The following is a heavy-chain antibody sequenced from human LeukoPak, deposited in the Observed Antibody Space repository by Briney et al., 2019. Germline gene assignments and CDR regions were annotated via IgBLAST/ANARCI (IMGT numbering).Heavy chain of an antibody. V-gene: IGHV3-9*01. CDR1: GFTFDDYA. Sequence: PGRSLRLSCAASGFTFDDYAMHWVRQAPGKGLEWVSGISWNSGSIGYADSVKGRFTISRDNAKNSLYLQMNSLRAEDTALYYCAKDLGIHFDWLSHWGQGTLVTVSS. D-gene: IGHD3-16*01. J-gene: IGHJ5*02. CDR3: AKDLGIHFDWLSH. CDR2: ISWNSGSI.